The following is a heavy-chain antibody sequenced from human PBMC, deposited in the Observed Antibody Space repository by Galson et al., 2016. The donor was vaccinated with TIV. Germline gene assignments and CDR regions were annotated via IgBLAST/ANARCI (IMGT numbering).Heavy chain of an antibody. Sequence: SLRLSCAASGFTFNRYRMDWVRQAPGKGLEWMAVISPDGTDQNYADSMKGRFTISRDNSKNTLYLHTNNLRVEDTAVYYCATDGRDAYNPYFDSWGQGTLVTVSS. D-gene: IGHD5-24*01. CDR2: ISPDGTDQ. CDR3: ATDGRDAYNPYFDS. V-gene: IGHV3-30*03. J-gene: IGHJ4*02. CDR1: GFTFNRYR.